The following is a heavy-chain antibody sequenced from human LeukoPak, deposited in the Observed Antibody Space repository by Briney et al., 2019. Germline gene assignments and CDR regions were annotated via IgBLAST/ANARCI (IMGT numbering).Heavy chain of an antibody. CDR3: ARAGGEHIVVVPAAMTRVHYYYYMDV. CDR1: GFTVSSNY. V-gene: IGHV3-21*01. CDR2: ISSSSSYI. Sequence: GGSLRLSCAASGFTVSSNYMSWVRQAPGKGLEWVSSISSSSSYIYYADSVKGRFTISRDNAKNSLYLQVNSLRAEDTAVYYCARAGGEHIVVVPAAMTRVHYYYYMDVWGKGTTVTVSS. D-gene: IGHD2-2*01. J-gene: IGHJ6*03.